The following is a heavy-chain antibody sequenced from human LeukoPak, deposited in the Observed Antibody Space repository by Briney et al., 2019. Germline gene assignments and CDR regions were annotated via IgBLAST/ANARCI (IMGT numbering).Heavy chain of an antibody. J-gene: IGHJ3*02. CDR2: IYPGDSDT. CDR1: GYSFTSYW. V-gene: IGHV5-51*01. D-gene: IGHD3-22*01. Sequence: GESLKISCKGSGYSFTSYWIGWVRQMPGKGPEWMGIIYPGDSDTRYSPSFQGQVTISADKSISTAYLQWSSLKASDTAMYYCARRCYYDSSGYCNDGFDMWGQGTMVTVSS. CDR3: ARRCYYDSSGYCNDGFDM.